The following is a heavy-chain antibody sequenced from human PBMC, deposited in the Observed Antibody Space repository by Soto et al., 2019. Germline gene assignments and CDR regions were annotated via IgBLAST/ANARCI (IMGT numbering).Heavy chain of an antibody. CDR3: AREYGITGTTFDY. D-gene: IGHD1-7*01. CDR1: GFTFSSYA. V-gene: IGHV3-30-3*01. CDR2: ISYDGSNK. J-gene: IGHJ4*02. Sequence: QVQLVESGGGVVQPGRSLRLSCAASGFTFSSYAMHWVRQAPGKGLEWVAVISYDGSNKYYADSVKGRFTISRDNSKNTLYLQMNRLRAEDTAVYYCAREYGITGTTFDYWGQGTLVTVSS.